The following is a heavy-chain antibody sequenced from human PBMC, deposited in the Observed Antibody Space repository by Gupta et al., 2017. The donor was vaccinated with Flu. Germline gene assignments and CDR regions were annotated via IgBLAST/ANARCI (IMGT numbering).Heavy chain of an antibody. V-gene: IGHV3-30*03. Sequence: VQLVESGGGVVQPGTSLRLSCVASGHRILNYGMHWVRQAPGKGPEWVAVISFDSHDENYLDSVKGRFIVSRDNSKNTVYLQLNTLRYGDTATYYCAREPDKSSGWSGVFDSWGQGTQVTVSS. CDR3: AREPDKSSGWSGVFDS. CDR1: GHRILNYG. D-gene: IGHD6-19*01. J-gene: IGHJ4*02. CDR2: ISFDSHDE.